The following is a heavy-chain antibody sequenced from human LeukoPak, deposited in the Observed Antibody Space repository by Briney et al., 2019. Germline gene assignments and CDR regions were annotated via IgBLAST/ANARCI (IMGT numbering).Heavy chain of an antibody. J-gene: IGHJ3*01. V-gene: IGHV1-18*01. D-gene: IGHD1-26*01. CDR2: GSTFNGHR. CDR3: ARGAVGARAFDV. Sequence: ASVKVSCKASGYTFTDYGIHWVRQAPGQGLEWMSWGSTFNGHRLYGQRFQGRVTMTTDPSTTTVYMELTSLTSDDTALYYCARGAVGARAFDVWGQGTMVTVSS. CDR1: GYTFTDYG.